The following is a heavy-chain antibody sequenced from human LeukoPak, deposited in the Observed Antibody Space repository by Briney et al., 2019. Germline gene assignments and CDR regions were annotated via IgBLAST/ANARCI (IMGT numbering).Heavy chain of an antibody. D-gene: IGHD3-10*01. V-gene: IGHV1-8*01. CDR1: GYTFTSYD. Sequence: ASVKVSCKASGYTFTSYDINWVRQATGQGLEWMGRMNPNSGNTGYAQKFQGRVTMTRNTSISTAYMELSSLRSEDTAVYYCARGPDYYGSGSFYYMDVWGKGTTVTVSS. CDR2: MNPNSGNT. CDR3: ARGPDYYGSGSFYYMDV. J-gene: IGHJ6*03.